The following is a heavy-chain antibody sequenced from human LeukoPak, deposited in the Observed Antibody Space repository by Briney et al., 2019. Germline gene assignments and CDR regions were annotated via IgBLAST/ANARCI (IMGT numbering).Heavy chain of an antibody. CDR3: ARLAMVRGRPFDY. V-gene: IGHV4-34*01. J-gene: IGHJ4*02. CDR2: INHSGST. D-gene: IGHD3-10*01. CDR1: GGSFSGYY. Sequence: SETLSRTCAVYGGSFSGYYWSWIRQPPGKGLEWIGEINHSGSTNYNPSLKSRVTISVDTSKNQFSLKLSSVTAADTAVYYCARLAMVRGRPFDYWGQGTLVTVSS.